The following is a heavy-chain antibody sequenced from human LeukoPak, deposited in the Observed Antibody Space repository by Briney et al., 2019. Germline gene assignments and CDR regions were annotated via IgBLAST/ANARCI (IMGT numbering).Heavy chain of an antibody. CDR3: TTAETYYDFWSGYLTLENFDY. V-gene: IGHV3-15*01. Sequence: GSLRLSCAASGFTFSNAWMSWVRQAPGKGLEWVGRIKSKTDGGTTDYAAPVKGRFTISRDDSKNTLYLQMNSLKTEDTAVYYCTTAETYYDFWSGYLTLENFDYWGQGTLVTVSS. J-gene: IGHJ4*02. D-gene: IGHD3-3*01. CDR1: GFTFSNAW. CDR2: IKSKTDGGTT.